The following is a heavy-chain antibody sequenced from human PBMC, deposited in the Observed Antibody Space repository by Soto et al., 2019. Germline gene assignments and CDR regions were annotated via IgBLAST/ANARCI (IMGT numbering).Heavy chain of an antibody. J-gene: IGHJ4*02. CDR1: GGTFSSYT. V-gene: IGHV1-69*02. D-gene: IGHD6-19*01. Sequence: QVQLVQSGAEVKKPGSSVKVSCKASGGTFSSYTISWVRQAPGQGLEWMGRIIPILGIANYAQKFQGRVTTTADKSTSTAYMERSSLRAEDTAVYYCARSGYSSGWRMGDFDYWGQGTLVTVSS. CDR2: IIPILGIA. CDR3: ARSGYSSGWRMGDFDY.